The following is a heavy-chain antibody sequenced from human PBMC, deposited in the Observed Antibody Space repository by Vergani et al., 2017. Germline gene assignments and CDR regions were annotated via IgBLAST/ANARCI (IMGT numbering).Heavy chain of an antibody. V-gene: IGHV4-4*03. D-gene: IGHD2-2*02. Sequence: QVQLQESGPGLVKPPGTLSLTCAVSGDSISSNNCWTWVRQPPGKGLGWIGEICNTEDTKYSPSLKSRVTVSVDESRNLFSLRLNSVTAAETAVYYCATIGYRRWGYYFDYWGQGILVTVSS. CDR3: ATIGYRRWGYYFDY. CDR1: GDSISSNNC. CDR2: ICNTEDT. J-gene: IGHJ4*02.